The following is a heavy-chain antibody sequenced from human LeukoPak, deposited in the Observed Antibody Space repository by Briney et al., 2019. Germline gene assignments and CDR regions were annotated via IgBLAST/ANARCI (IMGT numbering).Heavy chain of an antibody. Sequence: GESLKISCKGSGYSFTSYWIGWVRQMPGKGLEWMGIIYPGDSDTRYSPSFQGQVTISADKSISTAYLQWSSLKASDTAMYYCERPSGYGITGTTPLGYWGQGTLVTVSS. CDR3: ERPSGYGITGTTPLGY. D-gene: IGHD1-7*01. CDR2: IYPGDSDT. J-gene: IGHJ4*02. V-gene: IGHV5-51*01. CDR1: GYSFTSYW.